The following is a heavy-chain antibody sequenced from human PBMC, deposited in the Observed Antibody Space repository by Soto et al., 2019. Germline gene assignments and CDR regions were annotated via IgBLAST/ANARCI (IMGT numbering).Heavy chain of an antibody. CDR3: ARAGYSSGWLAFDI. CDR2: INPNSGGT. Sequence: EASVKVSCKASGYTFTGYYMHWVRQAPGQGLEWMGWINPNSGGTNYAQKFQGWVTMTRDTSISTAYMELSRLRSDDTAVCYCARAGYSSGWLAFDIWGQGTMVTVSS. J-gene: IGHJ3*02. CDR1: GYTFTGYY. V-gene: IGHV1-2*04. D-gene: IGHD6-19*01.